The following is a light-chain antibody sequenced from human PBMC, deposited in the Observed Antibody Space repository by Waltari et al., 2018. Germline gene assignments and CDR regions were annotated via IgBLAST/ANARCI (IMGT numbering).Light chain of an antibody. V-gene: IGKV1-9*01. Sequence: DIQLTQSPSFLSAPVGDRVTITCRASQGISSYLTWFQQKPGKAPKPLIYAASTLQSGVPSRFSGSGSGTEFTLTISSLQPEDFATYYCHQVNSYPLTFGGGTKVEIK. CDR3: HQVNSYPLT. CDR1: QGISSY. J-gene: IGKJ4*01. CDR2: AAS.